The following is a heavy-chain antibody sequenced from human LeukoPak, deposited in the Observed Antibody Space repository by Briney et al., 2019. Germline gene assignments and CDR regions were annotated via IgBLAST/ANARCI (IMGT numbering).Heavy chain of an antibody. D-gene: IGHD1-7*01. CDR3: ARDRTGTTIMDWFDP. Sequence: SETLSLTCTVSGGSISSYYWSWIRQPPGKGLEWIGYIYYSGSTNYNPSLKSRVTISVDTSKNQFSLKLSSVTAAGTAVYYCARDRTGTTIMDWFDPWGQGTLVTVSS. V-gene: IGHV4-59*01. J-gene: IGHJ5*02. CDR2: IYYSGST. CDR1: GGSISSYY.